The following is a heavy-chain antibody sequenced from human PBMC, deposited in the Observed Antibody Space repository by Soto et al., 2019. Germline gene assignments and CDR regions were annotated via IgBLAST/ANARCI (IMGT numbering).Heavy chain of an antibody. J-gene: IGHJ5*02. Sequence: EVQLVESGGGLVQPGGSLRLSCAASGFTFSAYDMHWVRQPTGKGLEWVSAIGTLHDTYYPDSVKGRFTLSRENAKNSLYLQMTRPTTGDTAVYYCARQASYWHGGGGWFDPWGQGTLVTVSS. CDR1: GFTFSAYD. CDR3: ARQASYWHGGGGWFDP. V-gene: IGHV3-13*01. CDR2: IGTLHDT. D-gene: IGHD2-8*02.